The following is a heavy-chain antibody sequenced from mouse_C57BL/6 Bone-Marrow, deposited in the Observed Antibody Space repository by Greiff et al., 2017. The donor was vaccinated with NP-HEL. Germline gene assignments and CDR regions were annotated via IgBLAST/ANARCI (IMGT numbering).Heavy chain of an antibody. V-gene: IGHV2-2*01. Sequence: QVPLPQSGPGLVQPSPSLSIPCPGSGFSLTSYGVHWVRQSPGKGLEWLGVIWRGGSTDYNAAFISRLSISKDNSKSQVFFKMNSLQADDTAIYYCARNGYDGYPWFAYWGQGTLVTVSA. CDR1: GFSLTSYG. J-gene: IGHJ3*01. D-gene: IGHD2-3*01. CDR3: ARNGYDGYPWFAY. CDR2: IWRGGST.